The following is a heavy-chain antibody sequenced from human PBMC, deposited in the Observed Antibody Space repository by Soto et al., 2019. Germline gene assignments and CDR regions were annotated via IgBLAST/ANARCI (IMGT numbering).Heavy chain of an antibody. CDR2: TYYRSRRYS. V-gene: IGHV6-1*01. D-gene: IGHD2-15*01. Sequence: SQTLSLTCVCSGDTVSSNSVAWNWVRQSPSRGLEWLGRTYYRSRRYSDYAVSVRSRIDINADTSKNQVSLQLNSVTPEDTAVYYCARSEEDSDYYYYGMDVWGQGTTVTVSS. CDR3: ARSEEDSDYYYYGMDV. CDR1: GDTVSSNSVA. J-gene: IGHJ6*02.